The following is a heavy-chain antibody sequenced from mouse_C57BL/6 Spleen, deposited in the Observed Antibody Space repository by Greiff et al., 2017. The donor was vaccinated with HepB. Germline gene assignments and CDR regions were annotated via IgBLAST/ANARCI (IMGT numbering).Heavy chain of an antibody. CDR1: GYAFTNYL. Sequence: VQLQQSGAELVRPGTSVKVSCKASGYAFTNYLIEWVKQRPGQGLEWIGVINPGSGGTNYNEKFKGKATLTADKSSSTAYMQLSSLTSEDSAVYFCARRGGPHYYAMDYWGQGTSVTVSS. J-gene: IGHJ4*01. V-gene: IGHV1-54*01. D-gene: IGHD3-3*01. CDR2: INPGSGGT. CDR3: ARRGGPHYYAMDY.